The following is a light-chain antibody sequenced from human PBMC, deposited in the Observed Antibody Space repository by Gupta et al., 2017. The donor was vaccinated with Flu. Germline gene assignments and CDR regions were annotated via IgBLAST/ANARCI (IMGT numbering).Light chain of an antibody. V-gene: IGKV1-5*03. Sequence: DIQMTQSPSTLSASVGDRVTITYRASQSISSWLAWYQQKPGKAPKLLIYKASSLESGVPSRFSGSGSGTEFTLTISSLQPDDFATYYCQQYNSSPLTFGGGTKVEIK. CDR2: KAS. CDR1: QSISSW. CDR3: QQYNSSPLT. J-gene: IGKJ4*01.